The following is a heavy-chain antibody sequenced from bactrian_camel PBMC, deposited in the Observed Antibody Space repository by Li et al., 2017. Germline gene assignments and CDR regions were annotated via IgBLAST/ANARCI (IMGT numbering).Heavy chain of an antibody. D-gene: IGHD2*01. J-gene: IGHJ7*01. CDR2: IYTGSGNT. Sequence: HVQLVESGGGSVQAGGSLRLSCAASGYTYNRNCMAWFRQAPGKEREGVARIYTGSGNTYYADSVKGRFTISRESGKNTVHLQMNSLIPEDTAMYYCAAGTVVFTYWGKGTQVTVS. V-gene: IGHV3S1*01. CDR1: GYTYNRNC.